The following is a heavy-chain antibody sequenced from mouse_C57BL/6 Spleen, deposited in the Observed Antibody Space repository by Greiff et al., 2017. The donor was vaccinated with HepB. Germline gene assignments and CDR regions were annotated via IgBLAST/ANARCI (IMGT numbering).Heavy chain of an antibody. J-gene: IGHJ2*01. V-gene: IGHV1-5*01. Sequence: EVQLQQSGTVLARPGASVKMSCKTSGYTFTSYWMHWVKQRPGQGLEWIGAIYPGNSDTSYNQKFKGKAKLTAVTSASTAYLELSSLTNEGVAVYYCTRKGTAQAPDYWGQGSTLTVTS. CDR3: TRKGTAQAPDY. CDR2: IYPGNSDT. D-gene: IGHD3-2*02. CDR1: GYTFTSYW.